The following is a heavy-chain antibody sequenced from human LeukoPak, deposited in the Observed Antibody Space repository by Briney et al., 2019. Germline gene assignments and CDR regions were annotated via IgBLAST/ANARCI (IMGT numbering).Heavy chain of an antibody. Sequence: GRSLRLSCAASGFTFDDYAMHWVRQAPGKGLEWVSGISWNSGSIGYADSVKGRFTVSRDNAKNSLYLQMNSLRAEDTALYYCAKGPSYGYRYYFDYWGQGTLVTVSS. D-gene: IGHD5-18*01. V-gene: IGHV3-9*01. CDR1: GFTFDDYA. J-gene: IGHJ4*02. CDR2: ISWNSGSI. CDR3: AKGPSYGYRYYFDY.